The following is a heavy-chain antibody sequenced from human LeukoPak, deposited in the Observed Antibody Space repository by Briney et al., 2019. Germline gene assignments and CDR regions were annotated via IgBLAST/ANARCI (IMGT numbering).Heavy chain of an antibody. J-gene: IGHJ3*02. Sequence: GGSLRLSCAASGFTFSSYGMHWVRQAPGKGLEWVAFIRYDGSNKYYADSVKGRFTISRDNSKNRLYLQMNSLRAEDTAVYYCAKDAVGYCSSTSCYQQDAFDIWGQGTMVTVSS. CDR2: IRYDGSNK. V-gene: IGHV3-30*02. CDR1: GFTFSSYG. D-gene: IGHD2-2*01. CDR3: AKDAVGYCSSTSCYQQDAFDI.